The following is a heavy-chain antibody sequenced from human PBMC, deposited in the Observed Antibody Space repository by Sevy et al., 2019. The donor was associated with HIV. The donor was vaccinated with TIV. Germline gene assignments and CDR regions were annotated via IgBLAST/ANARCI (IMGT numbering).Heavy chain of an antibody. Sequence: ASVKVSCKASGGTFTTSGISWVRQVPGQGLEWMGGIIPILGTTNYAQRFQYRVTITADESTKTAYMELRSLRSEDTAVYYCARGGGNGWYYFDYWGQATSVTVSS. CDR3: ARGGGNGWYYFDY. CDR2: IIPILGTT. CDR1: GGTFTTSG. J-gene: IGHJ4*02. D-gene: IGHD6-19*01. V-gene: IGHV1-69*13.